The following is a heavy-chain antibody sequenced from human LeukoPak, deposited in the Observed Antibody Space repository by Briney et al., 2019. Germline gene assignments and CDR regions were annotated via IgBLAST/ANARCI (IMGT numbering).Heavy chain of an antibody. CDR2: ITSRGSHI. CDR3: ASYYDSSGYYPVPYFQH. Sequence: GGSLRLSCAASGFAFNSYTITWVRQAPGKGLESVSSITSRGSHIYIADSVKGRFTISRDNAKNSLFLQMSSLSVEDTAVYYCASYYDSSGYYPVPYFQHWGQGTLVTVSS. J-gene: IGHJ1*01. D-gene: IGHD3-22*01. CDR1: GFAFNSYT. V-gene: IGHV3-21*01.